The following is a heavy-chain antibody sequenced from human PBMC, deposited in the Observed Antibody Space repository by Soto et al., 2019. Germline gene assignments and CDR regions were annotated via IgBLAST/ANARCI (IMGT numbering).Heavy chain of an antibody. V-gene: IGHV4-61*01. CDR3: ARDDGDGRFDP. Sequence: QVQLQESGPGLVKPSETLSLTCTVSGGSVSSGSYYWSWIRQPPGKGLEWIGYIYYSGSTNYNPSLMSRVTISVDTSTNPFALKLSSVTAADTAVYYCARDDGDGRFDPWGQGTLVTVSS. CDR1: GGSVSSGSYY. J-gene: IGHJ5*02. CDR2: IYYSGST.